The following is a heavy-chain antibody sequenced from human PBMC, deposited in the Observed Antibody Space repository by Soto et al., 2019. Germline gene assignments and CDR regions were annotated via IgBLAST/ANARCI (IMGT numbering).Heavy chain of an antibody. CDR1: GYTFTSYT. V-gene: IGHV1-3*04. Sequence: QVQLVQSGAEVKKPGASVKVSCKASGYTFTSYTMYWVRQAPGQRLEWIGWIHTGNGATKYSQKLQGRVTITRDTSASTADMELSSLTYEDTAVYYCTRAQGIGAAAFDCFDPWGQGTLVTVSS. CDR2: IHTGNGAT. J-gene: IGHJ5*02. CDR3: TRAQGIGAAAFDCFDP. D-gene: IGHD6-13*01.